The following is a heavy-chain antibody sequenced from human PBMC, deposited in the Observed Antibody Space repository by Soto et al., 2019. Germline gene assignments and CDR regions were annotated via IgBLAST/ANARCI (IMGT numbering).Heavy chain of an antibody. D-gene: IGHD6-19*01. V-gene: IGHV1-18*04. Sequence: QVQLVQSGGEEKKPGASVKVSCKASGYDFIGHGISWVRQARGQGLEWMGWINSYNGDTKYARKYQDRITLTKDKSTQTGYMELTSLRSDDTAVYYCARDQWLKVPAVVGDKFDSWGQGTLVTVSS. J-gene: IGHJ5*01. CDR3: ARDQWLKVPAVVGDKFDS. CDR1: GYDFIGHG. CDR2: INSYNGDT.